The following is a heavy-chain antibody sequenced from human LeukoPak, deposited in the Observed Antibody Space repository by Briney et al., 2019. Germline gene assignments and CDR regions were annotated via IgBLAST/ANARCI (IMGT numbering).Heavy chain of an antibody. J-gene: IGHJ4*02. Sequence: SETLSLTCTVSGSSTSSYYWSWIRQSPGKGLEWIGYIYYSGSTNYNPSLKSRVTISVDTSKDQFSLKLSSVTAADTAVYYCARYSAPVTSIDYWGQGTLVTVSS. CDR1: GSSTSSYY. V-gene: IGHV4-59*01. D-gene: IGHD2-21*02. CDR3: ARYSAPVTSIDY. CDR2: IYYSGST.